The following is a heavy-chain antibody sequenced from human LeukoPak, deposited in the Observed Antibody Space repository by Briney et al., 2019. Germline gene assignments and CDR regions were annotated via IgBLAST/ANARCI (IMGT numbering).Heavy chain of an antibody. Sequence: PGGSLRLTCAASGFTFSTYSMNWVRQAPGKGLEWVSSISSGSSFIYYADSVKGRFTISRDNAKNSLFLQMNSLRAEDTAVYYCARESSGYFYWGQGTLVTVSS. J-gene: IGHJ4*02. D-gene: IGHD3-22*01. V-gene: IGHV3-21*01. CDR3: ARESSGYFY. CDR2: ISSGSSFI. CDR1: GFTFSTYS.